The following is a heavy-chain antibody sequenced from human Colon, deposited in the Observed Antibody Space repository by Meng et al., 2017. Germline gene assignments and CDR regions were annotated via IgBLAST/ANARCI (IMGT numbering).Heavy chain of an antibody. Sequence: QLRGSGPGLVTPGGALSLTCAVSGASISTTNWWTWFRQSPGKGLEWIGEIAHTGRTNYNRSLKSRVSISMDKSKNHFSLNVTSVTAADTAVYYCGTTDINYCPIHYWGQGTLVTVSS. D-gene: IGHD1/OR15-1a*01. V-gene: IGHV4-4*02. CDR3: GTTDINYCPIHY. J-gene: IGHJ4*02. CDR2: IAHTGRT. CDR1: GASISTTNW.